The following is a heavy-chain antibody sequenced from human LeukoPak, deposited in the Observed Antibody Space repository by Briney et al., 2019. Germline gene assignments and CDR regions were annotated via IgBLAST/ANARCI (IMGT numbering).Heavy chain of an antibody. CDR2: IDPDDSET. D-gene: IGHD6-13*01. Sequence: GESLKISCKGDGFSFISYWIGWVRQMPGKGLEWMAIIDPDDSETRYSPSFQGQVTISADKSINTAYLHWSSLRASDTAMYYCARAPSIAAPRTSHDAFYFWGSGTMVTVSS. V-gene: IGHV5-51*01. CDR1: GFSFISYW. J-gene: IGHJ3*01. CDR3: ARAPSIAAPRTSHDAFYF.